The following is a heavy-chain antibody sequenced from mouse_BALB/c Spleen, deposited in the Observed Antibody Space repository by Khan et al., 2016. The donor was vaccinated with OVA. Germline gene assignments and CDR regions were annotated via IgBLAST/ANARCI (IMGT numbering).Heavy chain of an antibody. V-gene: IGHV5-6*01. Sequence: EVELVESGGDLVKPGGSLKLSCAASGFTFSTYGMSWVRQTPDKRLEWVATISPGGSYTYYLDSVKGRFTISRDNAKNTLYLKMSSLKSDDTAMFYCARLAYYYDSEGFAYWGQGTLVTVSA. J-gene: IGHJ3*01. CDR2: ISPGGSYT. CDR3: ARLAYYYDSEGFAY. D-gene: IGHD1-1*01. CDR1: GFTFSTYG.